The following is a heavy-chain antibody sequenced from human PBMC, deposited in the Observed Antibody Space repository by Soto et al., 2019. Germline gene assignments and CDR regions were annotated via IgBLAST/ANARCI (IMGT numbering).Heavy chain of an antibody. CDR2: ISGSAGST. V-gene: IGHV3-23*01. J-gene: IGHJ4*02. CDR3: AKSGPYSGSPGHKYYFDY. D-gene: IGHD1-26*01. Sequence: GGSLRLSCAASGFTFTSYAMSWVRQATGKGLGWVSAISGSAGSTYYADSVKGRFTISRDDSKNTLYLQMNSLRAEDTAVYYCAKSGPYSGSPGHKYYFDYWGQGTMVTVSS. CDR1: GFTFTSYA.